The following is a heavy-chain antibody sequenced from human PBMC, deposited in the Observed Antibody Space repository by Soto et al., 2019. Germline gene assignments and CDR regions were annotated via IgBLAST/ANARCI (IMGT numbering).Heavy chain of an antibody. J-gene: IGHJ6*02. Sequence: EVQLLESGGGLVQPGGSLRLSCAASGFTFSSYAMSWVRQAPGKGLEWVSAISGSGGSTYYADSVKGRFTISRDNSKNTLYLQMNSLRAEDTDVYYCATGRGVNFSYGMDVWGQGTTVTVSS. CDR3: ATGRGVNFSYGMDV. V-gene: IGHV3-23*01. CDR1: GFTFSSYA. CDR2: ISGSGGST. D-gene: IGHD3-10*01.